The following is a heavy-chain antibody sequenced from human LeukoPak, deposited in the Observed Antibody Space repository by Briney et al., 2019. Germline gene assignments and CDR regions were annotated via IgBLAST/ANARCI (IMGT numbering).Heavy chain of an antibody. V-gene: IGHV4-61*01. Sequence: RPSETLSLTCTVSGVSISSGSYYWSWIRQPPGKGLEWIGYIYYSGSTYYNPSLKSRVTISVDTSKNQFSLKLSSVTAADTAVYYCARDLRGTMIVVVNHSFDYWGQGTLVTVSS. CDR1: GVSISSGSYY. CDR2: IYYSGST. J-gene: IGHJ4*02. D-gene: IGHD3-22*01. CDR3: ARDLRGTMIVVVNHSFDY.